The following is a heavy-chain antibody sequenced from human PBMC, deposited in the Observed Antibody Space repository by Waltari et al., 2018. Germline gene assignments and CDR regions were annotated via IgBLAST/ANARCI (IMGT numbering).Heavy chain of an antibody. CDR3: ARDFRGRIIAARLGAFDI. D-gene: IGHD6-6*01. V-gene: IGHV4-39*07. CDR1: GGSISSSSYY. J-gene: IGHJ3*02. CDR2: SYYSGST. Sequence: QLQLQESGPGLVKPSETLSLTCTVSGGSISSSSYYWGWIRQPPGQGLEWIGSSYYSGSTYYNPSLKSRVTISVDTSKNQFSLKLSSVTAADTAVYYCARDFRGRIIAARLGAFDIWGQGTMVTVSS.